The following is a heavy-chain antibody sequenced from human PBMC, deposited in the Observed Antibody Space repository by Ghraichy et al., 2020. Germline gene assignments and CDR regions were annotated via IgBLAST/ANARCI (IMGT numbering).Heavy chain of an antibody. D-gene: IGHD3-10*01. Sequence: GGSLRLSCAASGFTFSSYSMNWVRQAPGKGLEWVSSISSSSSYIYYADSVKGRFTISRDNAKNSLYLQMNSLRAEDTAVYYCARATMVRGVDYWGQGTLVTVSS. CDR1: GFTFSSYS. CDR3: ARATMVRGVDY. CDR2: ISSSSSYI. V-gene: IGHV3-21*01. J-gene: IGHJ4*02.